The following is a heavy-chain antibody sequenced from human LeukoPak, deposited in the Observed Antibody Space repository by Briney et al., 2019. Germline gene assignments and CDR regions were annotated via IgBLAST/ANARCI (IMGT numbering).Heavy chain of an antibody. J-gene: IGHJ4*02. D-gene: IGHD6-19*01. CDR3: ARDPSYTSGYYVYHDY. CDR2: ISCYNGDT. Sequence: ASVKVSCKASGYTFNKYGISWVRQAPGQGLEWMGWISCYNGDTRYAQKFQGRVTMTKDTSTRTVHMELRSLRSDDTAVHYCARDPSYTSGYYVYHDYWGQGALVTVSS. V-gene: IGHV1-18*01. CDR1: GYTFNKYG.